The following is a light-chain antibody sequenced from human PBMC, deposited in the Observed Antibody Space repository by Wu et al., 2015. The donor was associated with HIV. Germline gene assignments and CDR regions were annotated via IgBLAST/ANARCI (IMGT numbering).Light chain of an antibody. V-gene: IGKV1-39*01. J-gene: IGKJ1*01. CDR2: DAS. CDR1: QSISSD. CDR3: QQTYSTPKT. Sequence: DIQMTQSPSSLSASVGDRVTITCRASQSISSDVKWYQQKPGAAPKILIYDASSLQSGVPSRFSGSGSETDFTLTINSLQPGDSATYYCQQTYSTPKTFGQGTKVEIK.